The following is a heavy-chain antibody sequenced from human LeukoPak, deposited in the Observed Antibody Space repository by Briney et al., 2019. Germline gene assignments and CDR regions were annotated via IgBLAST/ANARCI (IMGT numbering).Heavy chain of an antibody. CDR3: ARGDLDYGGNTRTNYFDY. J-gene: IGHJ4*02. D-gene: IGHD4-23*01. Sequence: SQTLSLTCTVSGDSISSGDYYWSWIRQPAGKGLEWIGRISSSGSTNYNPSLKSRVTISVDTSKNQFSLKLSSVTAADTAVYYCARGDLDYGGNTRTNYFDYWGQGTLVTVSS. CDR1: GDSISSGDYY. CDR2: ISSSGST. V-gene: IGHV4-61*02.